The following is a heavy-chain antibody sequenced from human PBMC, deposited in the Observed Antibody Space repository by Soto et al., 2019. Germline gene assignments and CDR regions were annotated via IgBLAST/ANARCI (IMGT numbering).Heavy chain of an antibody. Sequence: ASVKVSCKASGGTFSSYAISWVRQAPGQGLEWMGGIIPIFGTANYAQKFQGRVTITADESTSTAYMELSSLRSEDTAVYYCARIRGRGWYGRNNEFDYWGQGTLVTVSS. CDR2: IIPIFGTA. D-gene: IGHD6-19*01. J-gene: IGHJ4*02. V-gene: IGHV1-69*13. CDR3: ARIRGRGWYGRNNEFDY. CDR1: GGTFSSYA.